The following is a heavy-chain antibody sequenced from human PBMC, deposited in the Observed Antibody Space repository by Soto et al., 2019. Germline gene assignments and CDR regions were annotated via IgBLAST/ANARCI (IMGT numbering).Heavy chain of an antibody. Sequence: VQLVESGGGLVQPGGSLRLSCAASGFTFSSYSMNWVRQAPGKGLEWVSYISSSSSTIYYADSVKGRFTISRDNAKNSLYLQMNSLRDEDTAVYYCARLVRGGYCSSTSCYGYYYYGMDVWGQGTTVTVSS. J-gene: IGHJ6*02. CDR2: ISSSSSTI. D-gene: IGHD2-2*01. V-gene: IGHV3-48*02. CDR3: ARLVRGGYCSSTSCYGYYYYGMDV. CDR1: GFTFSSYS.